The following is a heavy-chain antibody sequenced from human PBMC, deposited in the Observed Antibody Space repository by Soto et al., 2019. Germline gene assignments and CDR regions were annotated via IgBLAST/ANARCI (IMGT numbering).Heavy chain of an antibody. CDR1: GGSISSYY. D-gene: IGHD1-26*01. V-gene: IGHV4-59*05. CDR3: ASLEVGATNYYYYYYGMDV. Sequence: SETLSLTCTVSGGSISSYYWSWIRQPPGKGLEWIGSIYYSGSTYYNPSLKSRVTISVDTSKNQFSLKLSSVTAADTAVYYCASLEVGATNYYYYYYGMDVWGQGTTVTVSS. CDR2: IYYSGST. J-gene: IGHJ6*02.